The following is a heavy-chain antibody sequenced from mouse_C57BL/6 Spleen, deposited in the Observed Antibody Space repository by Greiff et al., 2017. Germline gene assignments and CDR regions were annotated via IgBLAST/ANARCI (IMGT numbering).Heavy chain of an antibody. J-gene: IGHJ3*01. Sequence: QVQLKQSGAELVRPGASVKLSCKASGYTFTDYYINWVKQRPGQGLEWIARIYPGSGNTYYNEKFKGKATLTAEKSSSTAYMQLSSLTSEDSAVYFCARPPCAYWGQGTLVTVSA. CDR1: GYTFTDYY. V-gene: IGHV1-76*01. CDR2: IYPGSGNT. CDR3: ARPPCAY.